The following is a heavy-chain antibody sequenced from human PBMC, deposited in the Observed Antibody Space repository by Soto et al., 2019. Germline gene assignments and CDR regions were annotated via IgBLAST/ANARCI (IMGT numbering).Heavy chain of an antibody. CDR2: INNDGSDT. Sequence: GGSLRLSCAASGFSFSSHWMHWVRQAPGKGLVWVSRINNDGSDTIYADSVKGRFTISRDNAKNTLYLQMNSLRAEDTAYYYCVRDRPHNWFDPWGQGTLVTVSS. CDR3: VRDRPHNWFDP. CDR1: GFSFSSHW. V-gene: IGHV3-74*01. J-gene: IGHJ5*02.